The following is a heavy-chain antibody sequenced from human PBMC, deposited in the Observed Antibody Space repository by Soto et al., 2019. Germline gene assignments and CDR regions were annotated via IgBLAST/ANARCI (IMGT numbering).Heavy chain of an antibody. J-gene: IGHJ5*02. Sequence: EVQLLESGGGLVQPGGSLRLSCAASGFTFSSYAMSWVRQAPGKGLEWVSAISGSGGSTYYADSVKGRFTISRANSKNTLYLQMNSLRAEDTAVYYCAKVTKDIVVVPAAMFVGWFAPWGQGTLVTVSS. CDR1: GFTFSSYA. CDR3: AKVTKDIVVVPAAMFVGWFAP. D-gene: IGHD2-2*01. V-gene: IGHV3-23*01. CDR2: ISGSGGST.